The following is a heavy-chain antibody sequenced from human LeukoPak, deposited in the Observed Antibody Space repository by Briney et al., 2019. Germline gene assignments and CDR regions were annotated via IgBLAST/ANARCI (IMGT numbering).Heavy chain of an antibody. CDR2: ISGSGSTI. J-gene: IGHJ3*02. V-gene: IGHV3-48*03. Sequence: GRSLRLSCAASGFTFSSYEMNWVRQAPGKGLEWISYISGSGSTIYYADSVKGRFTISRDNAKNSLYLQMNSLRAEDTAVYYCARDWYDNSDAFDIWGQGTMVTVSS. D-gene: IGHD3-9*01. CDR3: ARDWYDNSDAFDI. CDR1: GFTFSSYE.